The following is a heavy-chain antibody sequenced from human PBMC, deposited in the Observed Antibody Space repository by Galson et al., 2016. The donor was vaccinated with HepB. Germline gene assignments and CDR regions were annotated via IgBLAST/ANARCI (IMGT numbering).Heavy chain of an antibody. CDR3: AQSRRMTTETRSFLAWFDP. J-gene: IGHJ5*02. CDR2: IYWTDDY. CDR1: GFSLSTHGVG. Sequence: PALVKPTQTLTLTCPFSGFSLSTHGVGVGWIRQPPGKALEWLALIYWTDDYRLRPPLRSRITITKATSTNPVVLTMTNMDPVDTGTYYCAQSRRMTTETRSFLAWFDPWGQGTLVTVSS. V-gene: IGHV2-5*01. D-gene: IGHD2-15*01.